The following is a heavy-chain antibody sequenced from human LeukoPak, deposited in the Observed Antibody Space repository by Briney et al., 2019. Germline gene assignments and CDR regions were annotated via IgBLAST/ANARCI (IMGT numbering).Heavy chain of an antibody. CDR1: GGSISSYY. Sequence: SETLSLTCTVSGGSISSYYWSWLRQPPGKGLEWIGYIYYSGSTNYNPSLKSRVTISVDTSKNQFSLKLSSVTAADTAVYYCASGGGSGWSPDYFDYWGQGTLVTVSS. D-gene: IGHD6-19*01. J-gene: IGHJ4*02. CDR3: ASGGGSGWSPDYFDY. V-gene: IGHV4-59*01. CDR2: IYYSGST.